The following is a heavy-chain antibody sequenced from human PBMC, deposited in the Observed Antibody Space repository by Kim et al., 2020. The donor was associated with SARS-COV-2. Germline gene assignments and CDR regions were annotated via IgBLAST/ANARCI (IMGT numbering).Heavy chain of an antibody. V-gene: IGHV4-4*07. CDR3: ARERGWSDAFDI. D-gene: IGHD6-19*01. Sequence: NSNPSLKNRVTMSVDTSKNQFSLKVNSLAAADTAVYYCARERGWSDAFDIWGQGTMVTVSS. J-gene: IGHJ3*02.